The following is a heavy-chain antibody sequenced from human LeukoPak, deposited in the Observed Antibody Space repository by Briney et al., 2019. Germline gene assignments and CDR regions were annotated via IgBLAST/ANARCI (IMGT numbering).Heavy chain of an antibody. J-gene: IGHJ4*02. V-gene: IGHV1-2*02. CDR3: ARDAPAAAGTGVRSYYFDY. CDR1: GYTFTGYY. D-gene: IGHD6-13*01. Sequence: ASVKVSCKASGYTFTGYYMHWVRQAPGQGLEWMGWINPNSGGTNYAQKFQGRVTMTRDTSISTAYMELSRLRSDDTAVYYCARDAPAAAGTGVRSYYFDYWGQGTLVTVSS. CDR2: INPNSGGT.